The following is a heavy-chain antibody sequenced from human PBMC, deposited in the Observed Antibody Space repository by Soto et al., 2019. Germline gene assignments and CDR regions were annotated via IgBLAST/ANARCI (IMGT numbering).Heavy chain of an antibody. J-gene: IGHJ5*02. V-gene: IGHV5-51*01. CDR1: GYSFTSYW. D-gene: IGHD3-10*01. Sequence: GESLKISCKCSGYSFTSYWIGWVRQMPGKGLEWMGIIYPGDSDTRYSPSFQGQVTISADKSISTAYLQWSSLKASDTAMYYCARALMVRGVPNWFDPWGQGTLVTVSS. CDR3: ARALMVRGVPNWFDP. CDR2: IYPGDSDT.